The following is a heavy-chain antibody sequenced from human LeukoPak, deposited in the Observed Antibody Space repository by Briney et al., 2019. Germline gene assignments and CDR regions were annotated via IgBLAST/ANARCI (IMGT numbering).Heavy chain of an antibody. V-gene: IGHV3-74*01. J-gene: IGHJ4*02. CDR2: IDSDGSST. D-gene: IGHD4-17*01. CDR1: GLTFSRYW. Sequence: GGSLRLSCAASGLTFSRYWMHWVRQAPGKGLVWVSRIDSDGSSTAYADSVKGRFTISRDNAKNTLYLQMNSLRAEDTAVYYCARGGEGDYPVDYWGQGTLVTVSS. CDR3: ARGGEGDYPVDY.